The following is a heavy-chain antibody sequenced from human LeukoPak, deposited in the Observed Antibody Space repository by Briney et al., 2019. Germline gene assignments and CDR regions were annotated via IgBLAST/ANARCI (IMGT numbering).Heavy chain of an antibody. V-gene: IGHV3-23*01. D-gene: IGHD5-12*01. Sequence: GGSLRLSCAASGFTFSSHGLTWVRPAPGKGLEWVSTIIGSGGSTYYSDSVKRRFTISKDNAKNTLYLQMNRLRVEDTAVYYCARVGLDRRGYSGYEAFDYWGQGTLVTVSS. CDR2: IIGSGGST. CDR1: GFTFSSHG. J-gene: IGHJ4*02. CDR3: ARVGLDRRGYSGYEAFDY.